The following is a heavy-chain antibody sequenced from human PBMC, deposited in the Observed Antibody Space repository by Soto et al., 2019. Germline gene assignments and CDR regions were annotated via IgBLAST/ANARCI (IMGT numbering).Heavy chain of an antibody. CDR1: GGSVRGGYYY. Sequence: PSETLSLTCTVSGGSVRGGYYYWSWIRQPPGKGLEWIGYIDYSGSTNYNPSLKSRVTMSIDTSKNQFSLRLSSVTTADTALYYCARTTAVPNTLRSRYFFDYWGQGTLVTVSS. D-gene: IGHD4-17*01. J-gene: IGHJ4*02. V-gene: IGHV4-61*01. CDR2: IDYSGST. CDR3: ARTTAVPNTLRSRYFFDY.